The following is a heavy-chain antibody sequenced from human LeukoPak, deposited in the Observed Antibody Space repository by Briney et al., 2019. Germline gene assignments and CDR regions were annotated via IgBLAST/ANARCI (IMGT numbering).Heavy chain of an antibody. D-gene: IGHD2-15*01. Sequence: SETLSLTCTVSGGSISSYYWSWIRQPPGKGLEWIGYIYYSGTTNYNPSLKSRVTISVDPSKNQISLKLSSVTAADTAVYYCARDRCSGGSCYSRSGYFDYWGQGTLVTVSS. CDR1: GGSISSYY. CDR2: IYYSGTT. V-gene: IGHV4-59*01. CDR3: ARDRCSGGSCYSRSGYFDY. J-gene: IGHJ4*02.